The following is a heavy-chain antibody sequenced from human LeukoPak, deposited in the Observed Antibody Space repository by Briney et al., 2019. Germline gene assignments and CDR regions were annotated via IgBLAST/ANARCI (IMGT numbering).Heavy chain of an antibody. Sequence: PGGSLRLSCAASGFTFSSYSMNWVRQAPGKGLEWVANIKQDGSEKYYVDSVKGRFTISRDNAKNSLYLQMNRLRAEDTAVYYCAREGSQSASATYPGNDWGQETLVTVSS. J-gene: IGHJ4*02. D-gene: IGHD3-10*01. CDR2: IKQDGSEK. CDR3: AREGSQSASATYPGND. CDR1: GFTFSSYS. V-gene: IGHV3-7*01.